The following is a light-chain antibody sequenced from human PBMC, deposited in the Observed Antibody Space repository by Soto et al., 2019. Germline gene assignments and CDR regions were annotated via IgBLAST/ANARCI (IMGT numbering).Light chain of an antibody. CDR1: QSVSSK. J-gene: IGKJ1*01. CDR3: QQYNKWPRT. V-gene: IGKV3-15*01. CDR2: GAS. Sequence: EIVMTQSPGALSVSLGERATISCRASQSVSSKLAWYQQKPGQPPRLLIHGASTRATGVPARFSGSGSGTEFTLTISSLQSEDFAVYYCQQYNKWPRTFGQGTKVEI.